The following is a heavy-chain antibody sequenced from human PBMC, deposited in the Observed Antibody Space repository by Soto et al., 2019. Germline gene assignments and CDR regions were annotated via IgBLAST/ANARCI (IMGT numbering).Heavy chain of an antibody. V-gene: IGHV3-21*01. CDR2: ISSSSSYI. Sequence: PGGSLRLSCAASGFTFSSYSMNWVRQAPGKGLERVSSISSSSSYIYYADSVKGRFTISRDNAKNSLYLQMNSLRAEDTAVYYCARDLPSRLHYYDSSGYMTNWFDPWGQGT. CDR3: ARDLPSRLHYYDSSGYMTNWFDP. J-gene: IGHJ5*02. D-gene: IGHD3-22*01. CDR1: GFTFSSYS.